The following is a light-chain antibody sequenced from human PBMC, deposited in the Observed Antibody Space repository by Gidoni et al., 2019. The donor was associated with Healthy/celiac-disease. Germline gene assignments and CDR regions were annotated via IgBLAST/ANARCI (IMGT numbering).Light chain of an antibody. J-gene: IGLJ2*01. CDR1: SSNIGSNT. Sequence: QSVLTQPPSASGTTGQGVTISCSGSSSNIGSNTVNWYQQLPGTAPKLLIYSNNQRPSGVPDRFSGSKSGTSASLAISGLQSEDEADYYCAAWDDSLNGPGFGGGTKLTVL. V-gene: IGLV1-44*01. CDR3: AAWDDSLNGPG. CDR2: SNN.